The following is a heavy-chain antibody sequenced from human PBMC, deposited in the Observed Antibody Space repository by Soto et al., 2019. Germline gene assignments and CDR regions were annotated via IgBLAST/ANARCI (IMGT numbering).Heavy chain of an antibody. CDR1: GFTFSSYG. Sequence: GGSLRLSCAASGFTFSSYGMHWVRQAPGKGLEWVAVIWYDGSNKYYADSVKGRFTISRDNSKNTLYLQMNSLRAEDTAVYYCARERDTAMVGAGMDVWGQGTTVTVSS. CDR2: IWYDGSNK. J-gene: IGHJ6*02. CDR3: ARERDTAMVGAGMDV. D-gene: IGHD5-18*01. V-gene: IGHV3-33*01.